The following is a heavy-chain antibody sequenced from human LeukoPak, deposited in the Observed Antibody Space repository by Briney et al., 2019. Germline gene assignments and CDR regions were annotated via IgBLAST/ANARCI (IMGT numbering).Heavy chain of an antibody. CDR2: IKQDGSEK. D-gene: IGHD3-10*01. CDR1: GFTFSSYW. V-gene: IGHV3-7*01. J-gene: IGHJ6*02. CDR3: ARNEAGRYYYGMDV. Sequence: GGSLRLSCAASGFTFSSYWMSRVRQAPGKGLERVADIKQDGSEKYYVDSVKGRFTISRDNAKNSLYLQMNSLRAEDTAVYYCARNEAGRYYYGMDVWGQGTTVTVSS.